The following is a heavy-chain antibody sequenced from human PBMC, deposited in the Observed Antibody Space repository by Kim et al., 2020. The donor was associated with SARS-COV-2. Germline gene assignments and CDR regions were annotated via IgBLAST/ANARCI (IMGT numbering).Heavy chain of an antibody. D-gene: IGHD6-13*01. Sequence: GPFTISRDNSKNTLYLQMNSLRAEDTAVYYCAKDKYGSGRAAAGTPYFDYWGQGTLVTVSS. J-gene: IGHJ4*02. CDR3: AKDKYGSGRAAAGTPYFDY. V-gene: IGHV3-23*03.